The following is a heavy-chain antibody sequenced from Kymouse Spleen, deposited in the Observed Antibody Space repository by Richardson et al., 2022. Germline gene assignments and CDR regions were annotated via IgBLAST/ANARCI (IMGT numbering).Heavy chain of an antibody. V-gene: IGHV4-34*01. CDR3: ARGFYNWNFYYYYGMDV. CDR2: INHSGST. Sequence: QVQLQQWGAGLLKPSETLSLTCAVYGGSFSGYYWSWIRQPPGKGLEWIGEINHSGSTNYNPSLKSRVTISVDTSKNQFSLKLSSVTAADTAVYYCARGFYNWNFYYYYGMDVWGQGTTVTVSS. D-gene: IGHD1-7*01. J-gene: IGHJ6*02. CDR1: GGSFSGYY.